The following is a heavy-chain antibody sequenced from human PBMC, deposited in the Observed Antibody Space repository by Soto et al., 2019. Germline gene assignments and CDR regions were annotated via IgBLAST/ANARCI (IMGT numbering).Heavy chain of an antibody. D-gene: IGHD2-8*01. J-gene: IGHJ5*02. CDR3: ARGDGYCTNGVCYANWFDP. CDR1: GYSFTSYW. V-gene: IGHV5-51*01. Sequence: PRESLKISCKGSGYSFTSYWIGWVRQMPGKGLEWMGIIYPGDSDTRYSPSFQGQVTISADKSISTAYLQWSSLKASDTAMYYCARGDGYCTNGVCYANWFDPWGQGTLVTVSS. CDR2: IYPGDSDT.